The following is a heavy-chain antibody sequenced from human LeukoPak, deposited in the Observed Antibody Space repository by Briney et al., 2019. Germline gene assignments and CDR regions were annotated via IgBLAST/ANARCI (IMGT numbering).Heavy chain of an antibody. Sequence: GGSLRLSCAASGFTFSSYSMNWVRQAPGKGLEWVSSISSSSSYIYYADSVKGRFTISRDNAKNSLYLRMNSLRAEDTAVYYCXRVVXWFGELSKXYYFDYWGQGTLVTVSS. CDR2: ISSSSSYI. D-gene: IGHD3-10*01. J-gene: IGHJ4*02. V-gene: IGHV3-21*01. CDR1: GFTFSSYS. CDR3: XRVVXWFGELSKXYYFDY.